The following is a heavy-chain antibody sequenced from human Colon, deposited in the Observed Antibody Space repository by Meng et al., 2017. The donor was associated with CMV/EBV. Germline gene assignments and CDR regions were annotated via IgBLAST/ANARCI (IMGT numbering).Heavy chain of an antibody. D-gene: IGHD1-7*01. V-gene: IGHV1-2*02. J-gene: IGHJ4*02. CDR3: ARGPPSNWNFHLDN. Sequence: KSYGYSCTDYYFHWVRQAPGQGLEWMGWINPNNGGTNYAQKFQVRVTMTTDTSISTAFLDVTSLRSDDTAVYYCARGPPSNWNFHLDNWGQGTLVTVSS. CDR1: GYSCTDYY. CDR2: INPNNGGT.